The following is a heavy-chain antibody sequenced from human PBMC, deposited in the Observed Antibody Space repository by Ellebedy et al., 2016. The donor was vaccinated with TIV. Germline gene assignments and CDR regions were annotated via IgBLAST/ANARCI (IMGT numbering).Heavy chain of an antibody. CDR1: GFTFSSYA. Sequence: GESLKISXAASGFTFSSYAMSWVRQAPGKGLEWVSAISGSGGSTYYADSVKGRFTISRDNSKNTLYLQMNSLRAEDTAVYYCAKVITLDTAMVTSYYMDVWGKGTTVTVSS. CDR3: AKVITLDTAMVTSYYMDV. CDR2: ISGSGGST. V-gene: IGHV3-23*01. D-gene: IGHD5-18*01. J-gene: IGHJ6*03.